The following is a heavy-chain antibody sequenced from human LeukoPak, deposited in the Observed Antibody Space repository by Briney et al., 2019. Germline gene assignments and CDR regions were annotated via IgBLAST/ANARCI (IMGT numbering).Heavy chain of an antibody. CDR3: SRDDRSGDAFDI. CDR1: GFTLGDYA. Sequence: GRSLRLSCTASGFTLGDYAMSWFRQAPGKGLEWVGFIRSKAYGGTTEYAASVKGRFTISRDDSKTIAYLQMNSLKTEDTAVYYCSRDDRSGDAFDIWGQGTMVTVSS. J-gene: IGHJ3*02. CDR2: IRSKAYGGTT. V-gene: IGHV3-49*03. D-gene: IGHD3-16*01.